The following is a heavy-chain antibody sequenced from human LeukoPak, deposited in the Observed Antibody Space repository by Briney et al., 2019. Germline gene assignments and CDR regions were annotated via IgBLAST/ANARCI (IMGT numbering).Heavy chain of an antibody. J-gene: IGHJ5*02. CDR1: GFSFSSYA. CDR3: ARDSSGSYNWFDP. V-gene: IGHV3-30*04. D-gene: IGHD6-19*01. Sequence: GRSLRLSCAASGFSFSSYAMHWVRQAPGKGLEWVAVISYDGSNEYYPDSVKGRFTTSRDNSKNTLYLQMNSLRAEDTAVYYCARDSSGSYNWFDPWGQGTLVTVSS. CDR2: ISYDGSNE.